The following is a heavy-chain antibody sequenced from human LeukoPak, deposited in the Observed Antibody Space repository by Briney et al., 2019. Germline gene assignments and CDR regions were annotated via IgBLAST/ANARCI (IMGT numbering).Heavy chain of an antibody. CDR2: ISYDGSNK. CDR1: GFTFSSYG. CDR3: AKDGGRYGSGSYGRSYFDY. D-gene: IGHD3-10*01. V-gene: IGHV3-30*18. J-gene: IGHJ4*02. Sequence: PGGSLRLSCAASGFTFSSYGMHWVRQAPGRGLEWVAVISYDGSNKYYADSVKGRFTIPRDNSKNTLYLQMNSLRAEDTAVHYCAKDGGRYGSGSYGRSYFDYWGQGTLVTVSS.